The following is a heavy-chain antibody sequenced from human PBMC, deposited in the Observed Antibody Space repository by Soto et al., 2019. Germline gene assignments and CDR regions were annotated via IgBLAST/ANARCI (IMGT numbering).Heavy chain of an antibody. CDR3: AHYSSGRAFEI. CDR2: IEYSGCS. V-gene: IGHV4-30-4*01. Sequence: PSETMSLTCTVSAGSLSSGDNYSRRLRQPPGKGLEWSGYIEYSGCSSCNQSLKSRFSISVYTSKNQFSLKLSSVTAADPAVYYCAHYSSGRAFEIWGQGTMVTVAS. J-gene: IGHJ3*02. D-gene: IGHD6-19*01. CDR1: AGSLSSGDNY.